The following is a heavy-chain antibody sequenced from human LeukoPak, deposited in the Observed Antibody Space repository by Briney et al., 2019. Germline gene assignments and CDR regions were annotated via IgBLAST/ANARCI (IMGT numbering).Heavy chain of an antibody. CDR3: AGGPATMIVVVIHYGMDV. D-gene: IGHD3-22*01. J-gene: IGHJ6*02. V-gene: IGHV1-69*13. CDR2: IIPIFGTA. CDR1: GGTFSSYA. Sequence: ASVKVSCKASGGTFSSYAISWVRQAAGQGLEWMGGIIPIFGTANYAQKFQGRVTITADESTSTAYMELSSLRSGDTAVYYCAGGPATMIVVVIHYGMDVWGQGTTVTVSS.